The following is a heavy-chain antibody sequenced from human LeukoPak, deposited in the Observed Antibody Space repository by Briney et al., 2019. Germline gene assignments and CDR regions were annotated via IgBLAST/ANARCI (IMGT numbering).Heavy chain of an antibody. CDR2: IYYSGSS. V-gene: IGHV4-39*02. J-gene: IGHJ5*02. Sequence: SETLSLTCTVSGGSLSSSGYYWGWIRQPPGEGLEWIGSIYYSGSSYYNPSLKSRVTISVDTSKNQFSLKLSSVAAADAAVYYCARDPTAAGKGAWFDPWGQGTLVTVSS. CDR1: GGSLSSSGYY. D-gene: IGHD6-13*01. CDR3: ARDPTAAGKGAWFDP.